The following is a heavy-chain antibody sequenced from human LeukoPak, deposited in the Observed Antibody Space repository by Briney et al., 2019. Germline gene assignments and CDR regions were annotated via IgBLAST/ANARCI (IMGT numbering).Heavy chain of an antibody. D-gene: IGHD3-22*01. V-gene: IGHV4-59*01. CDR3: AREHRYYYDSSGYPGAFDI. CDR2: IYYSGST. Sequence: SETLSFTCTVSGGSISSYYWSWIRQPPGKGLEWIGYIYYSGSTNYNPSLKSRVTISVDTSKNQFSLKLSSVTAADTAVYYCAREHRYYYDSSGYPGAFDIWGQGTMVTVSS. J-gene: IGHJ3*02. CDR1: GGSISSYY.